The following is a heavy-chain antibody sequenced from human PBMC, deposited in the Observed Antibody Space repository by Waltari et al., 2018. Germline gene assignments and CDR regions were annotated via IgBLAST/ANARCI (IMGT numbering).Heavy chain of an antibody. J-gene: IGHJ3*01. D-gene: IGHD6-19*01. CDR3: ATALGDSSSASRPFDF. CDR1: GYTFSDYY. V-gene: IGHV1-69-2*01. Sequence: EVQLLQSGAELKEPGTTVRISCKVSGYTFSDYYIHWVQQAPGNGLRWMGLVDPEDGETIYADNFQGRVTISADTSTDTAFMELSSLRSEDTAVFYCATALGDSSSASRPFDFWGQGTMITVSS. CDR2: VDPEDGET.